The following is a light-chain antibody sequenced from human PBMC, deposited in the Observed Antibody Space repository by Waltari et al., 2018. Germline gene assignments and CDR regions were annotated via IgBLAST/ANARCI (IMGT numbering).Light chain of an antibody. CDR2: GAS. CDR1: QSVSSSY. Sequence: EIVLTQSPGTLSLSPGERATLSCRASQSVSSSYLAWYQQKPGQAPRLLIYGASSRATGIPNRFSGSGSGTDFTLTISRLGPEDFAVYYCQQYGSSSVTFGQGTKVEIK. J-gene: IGKJ1*01. V-gene: IGKV3-20*01. CDR3: QQYGSSSVT.